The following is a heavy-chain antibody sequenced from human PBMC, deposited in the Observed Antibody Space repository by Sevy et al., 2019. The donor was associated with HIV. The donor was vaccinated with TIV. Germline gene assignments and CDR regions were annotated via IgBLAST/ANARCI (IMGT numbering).Heavy chain of an antibody. Sequence: GGSLRLSCAASGFTFSTYAMTWVRQGPGKGLEWVSSISASGGSTFYADSVKSRFTISRDNSKNTLYLQMNSLRADDTAVYYCAKRNTNWGQGTLVTVSS. CDR1: GFTFSTYA. V-gene: IGHV3-23*01. CDR2: ISASGGST. J-gene: IGHJ4*02. CDR3: AKRNTN.